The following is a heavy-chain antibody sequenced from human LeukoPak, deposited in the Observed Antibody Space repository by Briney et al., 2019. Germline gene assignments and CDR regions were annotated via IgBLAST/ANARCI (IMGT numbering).Heavy chain of an antibody. CDR1: GFTFPTYW. D-gene: IGHD2/OR15-2a*01. Sequence: GSLRLSCAASGFTFPTYWMHWVRQAPGKGLVWVSHINSDGSITSYADSVKGRFTISRDNAKNTVSLQMNNLRAEDTAVYYCVTFYETYWGRGTLVTVSS. V-gene: IGHV3-74*01. J-gene: IGHJ4*02. CDR3: VTFYETY. CDR2: INSDGSIT.